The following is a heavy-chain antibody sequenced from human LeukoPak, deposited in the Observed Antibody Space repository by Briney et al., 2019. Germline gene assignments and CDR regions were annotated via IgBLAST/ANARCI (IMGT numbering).Heavy chain of an antibody. CDR3: ARGGDGYNWIWFDP. V-gene: IGHV1-69*13. CDR2: IIPIFGTA. D-gene: IGHD5-24*01. Sequence: SVKVSCXASGGTFSSYAISWVRQAPGQGLEWMEGIIPIFGTANYAQKFQGRVTITADESTSTAYMELSSLRSEDTAVYYCARGGDGYNWIWFDPWGQGTLVTVSS. J-gene: IGHJ5*02. CDR1: GGTFSSYA.